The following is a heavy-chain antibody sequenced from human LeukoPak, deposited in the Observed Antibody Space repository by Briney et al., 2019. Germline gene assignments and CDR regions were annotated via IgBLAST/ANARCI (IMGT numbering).Heavy chain of an antibody. J-gene: IGHJ6*03. D-gene: IGHD3-10*02. CDR1: GFTFSSYG. V-gene: IGHV3-30*02. CDR3: AKEELRRITMWGYMDV. CDR2: IRYDGSKK. Sequence: GGSRRLSCAASGFTFSSYGMHWVRQAPGKGLEWVAFIRYDGSKKDYTDSVKGRFTISRDNSKNTLYLQMNSLSAEDTAFYYCAKEELRRITMWGYMDVWGKGTTVTISS.